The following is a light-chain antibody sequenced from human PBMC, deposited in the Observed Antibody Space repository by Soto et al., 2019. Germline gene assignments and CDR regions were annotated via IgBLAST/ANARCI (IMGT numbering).Light chain of an antibody. CDR1: QGISTY. V-gene: IGKV1-39*01. Sequence: DIQMTQTQSSLSASVGDRVTITCRASQGISTYLNWYQQRPGKAPKLLIYAASSLQSGVPSRFSGSGSETHFTLTISSLQPEDFATYSCQQSYSTTWTFGQGTKVDI. CDR3: QQSYSTTWT. J-gene: IGKJ1*01. CDR2: AAS.